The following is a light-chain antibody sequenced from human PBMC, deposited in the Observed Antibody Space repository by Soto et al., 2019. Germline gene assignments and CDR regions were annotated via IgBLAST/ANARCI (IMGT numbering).Light chain of an antibody. CDR2: DVS. V-gene: IGLV2-14*03. Sequence: QSALTQPRSVSGSPGQSVTISCTGTSSDVGGYDFVSWYQHHPGKAPRLMIYDVSHRPSGVSDRFSASKSGNTASLTISGLLAEDEADYYCSSYTSISTYVFGTGTKVTVL. J-gene: IGLJ1*01. CDR3: SSYTSISTYV. CDR1: SSDVGGYDF.